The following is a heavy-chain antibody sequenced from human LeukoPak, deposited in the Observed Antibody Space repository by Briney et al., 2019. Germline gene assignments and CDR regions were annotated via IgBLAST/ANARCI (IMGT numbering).Heavy chain of an antibody. J-gene: IGHJ4*02. CDR2: IIPIFGTA. V-gene: IGHV1-69*13. CDR3: ARDRRMRTMITGYFDY. CDR1: GYSFTGYY. D-gene: IGHD3-22*01. Sequence: ASVKVSCKASGYSFTGYYIHWVRQAPGQGLEWMGGIIPIFGTAKYAQKFQGRITITADESTSTAYMELSSLRYEDTAVYYYARDRRMRTMITGYFDYWGQGTLVTVSS.